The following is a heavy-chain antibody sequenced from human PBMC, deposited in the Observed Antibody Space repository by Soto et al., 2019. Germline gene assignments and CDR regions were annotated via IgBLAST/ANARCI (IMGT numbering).Heavy chain of an antibody. CDR3: ARDYSGYDWGYYYYGMDV. J-gene: IGHJ6*02. CDR1: GFTFSSYA. CDR2: ISYDGSNK. D-gene: IGHD5-12*01. Sequence: QVQLVESGGGVVQPGRSLRLSCAASGFTFSSYAMHWVRQAPGKGLEWVAVISYDGSNKYYADSVKGRFTISRDNSKNTLYLQMNSLRAEDTAVYYCARDYSGYDWGYYYYGMDVWGQGTTVTVSS. V-gene: IGHV3-30-3*01.